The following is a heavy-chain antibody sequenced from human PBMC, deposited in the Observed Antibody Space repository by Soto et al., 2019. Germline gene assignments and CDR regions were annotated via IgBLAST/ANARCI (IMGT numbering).Heavy chain of an antibody. CDR1: GGTFSSYA. Sequence: QVQLVQSGAEVKKPGSSVKVSCKASGGTFSSYAISWVRQAPGQGREWMGGIIPIFGTANYAQKFQGRVTITADESTSTAYMDLSSLRSEDTAVYYCARDDVDTAMPYGMDVWGQGTTVTVSS. V-gene: IGHV1-69*12. CDR2: IIPIFGTA. CDR3: ARDDVDTAMPYGMDV. D-gene: IGHD5-18*01. J-gene: IGHJ6*02.